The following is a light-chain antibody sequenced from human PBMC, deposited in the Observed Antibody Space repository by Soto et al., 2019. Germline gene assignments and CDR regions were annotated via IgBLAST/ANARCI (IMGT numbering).Light chain of an antibody. CDR2: DVS. CDR3: GSYTTSSNYV. V-gene: IGLV2-14*03. J-gene: IGLJ1*01. Sequence: QSVLTQPASVSGSPGQSITISCTGTISDAGSYNYVSWYQQYPGKAPKLMIYDVSTRPSGVSDRFSGSKSGNTASLTISGLRAEDEADYYCGSYTTSSNYVFGTGTKVTVL. CDR1: ISDAGSYNY.